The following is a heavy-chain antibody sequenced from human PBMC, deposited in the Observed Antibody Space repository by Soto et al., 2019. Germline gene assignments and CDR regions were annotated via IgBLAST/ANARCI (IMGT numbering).Heavy chain of an antibody. J-gene: IGHJ6*02. Sequence: SETLSLTCNVSDGYIRSYYWSWIRQPAGKALEWIGRIYTSGTTNYNPSLKSRATILIDTSKNQFSLKLSSVTAADTAVYYCAREGASGFGMDVWGQGTTVTVSS. D-gene: IGHD1-26*01. CDR1: DGYIRSYY. V-gene: IGHV4-4*07. CDR2: IYTSGTT. CDR3: AREGASGFGMDV.